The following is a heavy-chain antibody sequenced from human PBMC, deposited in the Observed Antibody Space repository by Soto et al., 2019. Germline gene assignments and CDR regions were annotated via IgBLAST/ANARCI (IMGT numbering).Heavy chain of an antibody. CDR2: IYRSGST. V-gene: IGHV4-31*03. CDR3: ARDKGGELLKGSGIDV. J-gene: IGHJ6*02. CDR1: GGSINSHDHY. D-gene: IGHD4-17*01. Sequence: QVQLQESGPGLVKPSQTLSLTCIVSGGSINSHDHYWSWIRQLPGKGLEWIGHIYRSGSTSYNPSLKSRPDISIATSQNQYTLILSSVTGADTALYFCARDKGGELLKGSGIDVWGQGTTVTVSS.